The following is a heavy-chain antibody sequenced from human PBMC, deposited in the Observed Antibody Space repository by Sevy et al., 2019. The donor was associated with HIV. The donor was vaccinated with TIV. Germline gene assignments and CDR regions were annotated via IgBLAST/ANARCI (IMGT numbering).Heavy chain of an antibody. V-gene: IGHV3-15*07. D-gene: IGHD2-8*01. Sequence: GGSLRLSCAASGFAFTNAWMNWVRQAPGKGLEWVGRIKGKTDGGATDYAAPVKGRFTISRDDSKTTLYLQMNSLKTEDTAVYFCSTELAFCTNGVCDNEFDIWGQGTMVTVSS. CDR2: IKGKTDGGAT. CDR3: STELAFCTNGVCDNEFDI. J-gene: IGHJ3*02. CDR1: GFAFTNAW.